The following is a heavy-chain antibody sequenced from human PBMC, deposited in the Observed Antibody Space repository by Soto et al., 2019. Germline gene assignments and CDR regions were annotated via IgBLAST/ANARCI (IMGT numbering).Heavy chain of an antibody. D-gene: IGHD3-10*01. CDR3: ARTSHGSSSYYFDY. CDR1: GGSISSGGYS. CDR2: IFQSGST. V-gene: IGHV4-30-2*01. Sequence: PSETLSLTCTVSGGSISSGGYSWNWIRQPPGKGLEWIGYIFQSGSTNYNPSLKSRVTISVDRSKNQFSLKLSSVTAADTAVYYCARTSHGSSSYYFDYWGQGTLVTVSS. J-gene: IGHJ4*02.